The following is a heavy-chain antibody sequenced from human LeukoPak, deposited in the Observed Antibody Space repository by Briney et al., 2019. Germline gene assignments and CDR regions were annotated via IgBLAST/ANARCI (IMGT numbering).Heavy chain of an antibody. V-gene: IGHV3-30*18. Sequence: PGGSLRLSCAASGFTFSSYGMHWVRQAPGKGLEGVEVISYDGSNKYYADSVKGRFTISRDNSKNTLYLQMNSLRAEDTAVYYCANVISAAAGTSRDAFDIWGQGTMVTVSS. CDR3: ANVISAAAGTSRDAFDI. CDR1: GFTFSSYG. CDR2: ISYDGSNK. D-gene: IGHD6-13*01. J-gene: IGHJ3*02.